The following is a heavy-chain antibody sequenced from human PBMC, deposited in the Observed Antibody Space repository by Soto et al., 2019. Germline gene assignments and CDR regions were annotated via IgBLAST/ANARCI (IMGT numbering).Heavy chain of an antibody. J-gene: IGHJ4*02. D-gene: IGHD4-17*01. CDR2: ISSSSSYI. CDR1: GFTFSSYS. CDR3: ARFYGGNPNIGY. Sequence: GGSLRLSCAAPGFTFSSYSMNWVRQAPGKGLEWVSSISSSSSYIYYADSVKGRFTISRDNAKNSLYLQMNSLRAEDTAVYYCARFYGGNPNIGYWGQGTLVTVSS. V-gene: IGHV3-21*01.